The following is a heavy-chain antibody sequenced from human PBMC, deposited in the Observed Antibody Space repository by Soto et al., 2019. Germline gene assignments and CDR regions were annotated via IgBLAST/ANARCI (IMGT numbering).Heavy chain of an antibody. V-gene: IGHV4-59*08. D-gene: IGHD5-18*01. Sequence: PSETLSLTCTVSGGSISSYYWSWIRQPPGKGLEWIGYIYYSGSTNYNPSLKIRFTISVDTSKTQFSLKLSFVTAADTAVYYCARRYGSCFDSWGQGTLVTVSS. CDR1: GGSISSYY. CDR2: IYYSGST. CDR3: ARRYGSCFDS. J-gene: IGHJ4*02.